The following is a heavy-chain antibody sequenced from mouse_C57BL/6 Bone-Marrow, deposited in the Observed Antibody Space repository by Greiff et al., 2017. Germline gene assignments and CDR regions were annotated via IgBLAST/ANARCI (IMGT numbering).Heavy chain of an antibody. CDR2: ISSGSSTI. CDR1: GFTFSDYG. V-gene: IGHV5-17*01. CDR3: ARGVCYAMDY. Sequence: EVQLVESGGGLVKPGGSLKLSCAASGFTFSDYGMHWVRQAPEKGLEWVAYISSGSSTIYYADTVKGRFTITGDNAKNTPFLQLTSLRSEDTAMYYCARGVCYAMDYWGQGTSVTVSS. J-gene: IGHJ4*01.